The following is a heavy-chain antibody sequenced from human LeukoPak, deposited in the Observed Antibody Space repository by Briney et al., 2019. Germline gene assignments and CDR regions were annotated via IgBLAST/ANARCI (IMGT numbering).Heavy chain of an antibody. CDR1: GFTFDDYG. V-gene: IGHV3-21*01. CDR3: ARQKYYYDSSGYGAFDY. CDR2: ISSSSDYI. J-gene: IGHJ4*02. D-gene: IGHD3-22*01. Sequence: PGGSLRLSCAASGFTFDDYGMSWVRQAPGKGLEWVSSISSSSDYIYYADSVKGRFTISRDNAKNSLYLQMSSLRAEDTAVYYCARQKYYYDSSGYGAFDYWGQGTLVTVSS.